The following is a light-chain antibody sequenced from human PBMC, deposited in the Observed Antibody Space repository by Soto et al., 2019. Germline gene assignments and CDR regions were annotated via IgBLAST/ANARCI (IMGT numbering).Light chain of an antibody. Sequence: QSALTQPPSASGSPGQSVAISCTGTASDIGGYNFVSWYQQHPGKAPKLMIYEVNKRPSGVPDRFSGSKSGNTGFLTVSGRQAEDEADYYCSSLGGTSPYVFGPGTKVTLL. V-gene: IGLV2-8*01. CDR1: ASDIGGYNF. CDR2: EVN. J-gene: IGLJ1*01. CDR3: SSLGGTSPYV.